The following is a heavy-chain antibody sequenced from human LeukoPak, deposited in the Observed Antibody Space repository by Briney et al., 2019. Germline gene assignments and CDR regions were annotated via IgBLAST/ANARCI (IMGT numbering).Heavy chain of an antibody. CDR3: ASPKLDYGESYYYYGMDV. D-gene: IGHD4-17*01. J-gene: IGHJ6*02. Sequence: GGTLRLSCAASGFTFSSYSINWVLQAPGKGLEGVSSISSSSSYIYYADSVKGRFTISRDNAKNPLYQQMNSLRAENTAVYYCASPKLDYGESYYYYGMDVWGQGTTVTVSS. CDR2: ISSSSSYI. V-gene: IGHV3-21*01. CDR1: GFTFSSYS.